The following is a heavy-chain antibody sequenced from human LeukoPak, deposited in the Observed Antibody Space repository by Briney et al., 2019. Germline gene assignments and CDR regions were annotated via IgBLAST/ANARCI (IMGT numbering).Heavy chain of an antibody. J-gene: IGHJ4*02. Sequence: SETLSLTCTFSGDSISSSNYYWGWIRQPPGKGLEWIGSIYYSGSTYYNPSLKSRVTISVDTSKNQFSLKLPSVTAADTALYYCARQAGYSYGRIDDWGQGTLVTVSS. V-gene: IGHV4-39*01. CDR1: GDSISSSNYY. CDR3: ARQAGYSYGRIDD. D-gene: IGHD5-18*01. CDR2: IYYSGST.